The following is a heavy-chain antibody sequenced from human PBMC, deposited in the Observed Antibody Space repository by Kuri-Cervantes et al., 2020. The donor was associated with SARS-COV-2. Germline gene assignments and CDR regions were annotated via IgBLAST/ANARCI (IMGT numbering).Heavy chain of an antibody. CDR1: GFTFSSYD. J-gene: IGHJ4*02. CDR3: ARDRGYCSGGSCYSYYFDY. Sequence: GGSLRLSCAASGFTFSSYDMHWVRQAPGKGLEWVSAISGSGGSTYYADSVKGRFTISRDNAKNSLYLQMNSLRAEDTAVYYCARDRGYCSGGSCYSYYFDYWGQGTRVTVSS. CDR2: ISGSGGST. D-gene: IGHD2-15*01. V-gene: IGHV3-21*01.